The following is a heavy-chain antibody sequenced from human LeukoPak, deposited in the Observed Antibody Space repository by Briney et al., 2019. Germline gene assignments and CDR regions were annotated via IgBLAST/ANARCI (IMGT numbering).Heavy chain of an antibody. CDR2: IKQDGSEK. J-gene: IGHJ4*02. CDR1: GFTLSSYW. CDR3: AGAERDY. Sequence: GGSLRLSCAASGFTLSSYWMTWVRQAPGKGLEWVANIKQDGSEKYYVDSVKGRFTISRDNAKNSLYLQMNSLRVEETAVYYFAGAERDYWGQGTLVTVSS. V-gene: IGHV3-7*04.